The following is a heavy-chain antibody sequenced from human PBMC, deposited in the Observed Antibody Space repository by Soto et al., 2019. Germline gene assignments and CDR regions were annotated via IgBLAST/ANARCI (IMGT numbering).Heavy chain of an antibody. D-gene: IGHD4-17*01. CDR3: ASVSGGDPEYYFDY. CDR1: GVSISSGGYY. CDR2: IYHSGRT. J-gene: IGHJ4*02. Sequence: SETLSLTCTVSGVSISSGGYYWGWIRQHPGKGLEWIGNIYHSGRTYYNPSLKSRVIMSVDTSKNHFSLNLNSVTAADTAMYFCASVSGGDPEYYFDYWGQGTLVTVSS. V-gene: IGHV4-31*03.